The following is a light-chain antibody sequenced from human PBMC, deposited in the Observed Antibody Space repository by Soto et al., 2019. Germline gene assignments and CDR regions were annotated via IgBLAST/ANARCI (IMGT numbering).Light chain of an antibody. CDR1: QSISSY. V-gene: IGKV1-39*01. J-gene: IGKJ1*01. CDR3: QQSYSTPQT. CDR2: AAS. Sequence: DLQMTQSPSSLSASVGDRVTITCRASQSISSYLNWYQQKPGKAPKLLIYAASSLQSGVPSRFSGSGSGTDFTLTISSLQPEDFATYYCQQSYSTPQTFGQGTKVEIQ.